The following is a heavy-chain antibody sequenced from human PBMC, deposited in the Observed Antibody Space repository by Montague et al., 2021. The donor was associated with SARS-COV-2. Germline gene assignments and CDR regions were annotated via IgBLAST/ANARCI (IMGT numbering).Heavy chain of an antibody. V-gene: IGHV4-59*01. CDR2: IYYTGET. J-gene: IGHJ4*02. CDR3: ARFWSGYVDK. D-gene: IGHD3-3*01. CDR1: GGSIRSYY. Sequence: SETLSFTCSFSGGSIRSYYWSWIRLPPGKPLEWLGYIYYTGETTHNPSLKSRVTISVDTSRSQFSLRLTSVTAADTAVYFCARFWSGYVDKWSQGTLVTVSS.